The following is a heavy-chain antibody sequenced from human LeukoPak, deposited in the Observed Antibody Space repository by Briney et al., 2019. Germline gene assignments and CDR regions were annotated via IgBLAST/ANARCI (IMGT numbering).Heavy chain of an antibody. D-gene: IGHD3-3*01. CDR3: ARAPAYDFWSGYSKGGFDY. CDR1: SGSFSGYY. V-gene: IGHV4-34*01. J-gene: IGHJ4*02. CDR2: IYHSGST. Sequence: SETLSLTCAVYSGSFSGYYWSWIRQPPGKGLEWIGYIYHSGSTYYNPSLKSRVTISVDRSKNQFSLKLSSVTAADTAVYYCARAPAYDFWSGYSKGGFDYWGRGTLVTVSS.